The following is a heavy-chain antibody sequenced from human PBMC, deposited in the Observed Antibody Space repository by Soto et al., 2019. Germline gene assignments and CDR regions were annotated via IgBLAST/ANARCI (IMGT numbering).Heavy chain of an antibody. CDR2: ISYDGSNK. D-gene: IGHD6-19*01. V-gene: IGHV3-30-3*01. CDR1: GFTFSSYA. Sequence: PGGSLRLSCAASGFTFSSYAMHWVRQAPGKGLEWVAVISYDGSNKYYADSVKGRFTISRDNSKNTLYLQMNSLRAEDTAVYYCARSRPPRSSGWYYFQHWGQGTLVTVSS. CDR3: ARSRPPRSSGWYYFQH. J-gene: IGHJ1*01.